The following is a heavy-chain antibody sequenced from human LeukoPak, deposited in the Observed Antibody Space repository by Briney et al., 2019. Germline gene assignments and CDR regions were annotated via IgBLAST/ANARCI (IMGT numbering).Heavy chain of an antibody. V-gene: IGHV3-48*01. Sequence: GGSLRLSCAASGFTFSSYSMNWVRQAPGKGLEWVSYISSSSSTIYYADSVKGRFTISRDNAKNSLYLQMNCLRAEDTAVYYCARTLRESDYYGSGSYYKAPGDYYYYGMDVWGQGTTVTVSS. J-gene: IGHJ6*02. D-gene: IGHD3-10*01. CDR3: ARTLRESDYYGSGSYYKAPGDYYYYGMDV. CDR1: GFTFSSYS. CDR2: ISSSSSTI.